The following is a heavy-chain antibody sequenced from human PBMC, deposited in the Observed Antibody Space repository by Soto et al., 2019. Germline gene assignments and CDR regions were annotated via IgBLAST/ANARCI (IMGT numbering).Heavy chain of an antibody. CDR1: GDTFSSYA. Sequence: SVKVSCKASGDTFSSYAISWVRQAPGQGLEWMGGIIPFFDTANYAQQFQGRVTITADESTSTAYMELSSLRSEDTAVYYCARESAGSGKNNWFDPWGQGTLVTVSS. CDR2: IIPFFDTA. V-gene: IGHV1-69*13. D-gene: IGHD3-10*01. CDR3: ARESAGSGKNNWFDP. J-gene: IGHJ5*02.